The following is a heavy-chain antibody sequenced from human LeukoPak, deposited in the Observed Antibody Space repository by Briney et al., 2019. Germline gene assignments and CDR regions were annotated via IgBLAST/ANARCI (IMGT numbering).Heavy chain of an antibody. CDR1: GFTFSSYA. D-gene: IGHD5-18*01. CDR3: ARSKQLWLDFDY. J-gene: IGHJ4*02. CDR2: ISYDGSNK. V-gene: IGHV3-30*04. Sequence: GGSLRLSCAASGFTFSSYAMHWVRQAPGKGLEWVAVISYDGSNKYYADSVKGRFTISRDNSKNTLYLQMNSLRAEGTAVYYCARSKQLWLDFDYWGQGTLVTVSS.